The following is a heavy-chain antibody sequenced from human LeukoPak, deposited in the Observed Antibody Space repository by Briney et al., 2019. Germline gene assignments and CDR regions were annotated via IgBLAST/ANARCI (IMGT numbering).Heavy chain of an antibody. J-gene: IGHJ4*02. D-gene: IGHD4-17*01. Sequence: GGSLRLSCAASGFTFSSYSMNWVCQAPGKGKEWVSSISSSSSYIYYSDSVKGRFAISRDNAKNSLYLQMNSLRAEDTAVYYCARDAHGDYSSDYWGQGTLVTVSS. CDR1: GFTFSSYS. V-gene: IGHV3-21*04. CDR3: ARDAHGDYSSDY. CDR2: ISSSSSYI.